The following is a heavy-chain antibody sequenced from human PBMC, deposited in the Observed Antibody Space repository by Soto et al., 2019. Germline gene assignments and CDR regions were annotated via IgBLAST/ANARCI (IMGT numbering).Heavy chain of an antibody. CDR2: ISSSSSYI. D-gene: IGHD6-13*01. Sequence: GGSLRLSYAASGFTFSSYSMNWVRQAPGKGLEWVSSISSSSSYIYYADSVKGRFNISRDNAKHSLYLQMNSLSADDTAVYFCAQELCSNWYHYNLFARGGQGTLVTVSS. CDR1: GFTFSSYS. CDR3: AQELCSNWYHYNLFAR. V-gene: IGHV3-21*04. J-gene: IGHJ5*02.